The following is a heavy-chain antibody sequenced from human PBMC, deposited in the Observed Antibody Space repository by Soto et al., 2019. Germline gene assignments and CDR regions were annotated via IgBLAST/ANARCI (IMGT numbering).Heavy chain of an antibody. CDR2: IYYSGST. CDR3: ARSDYGDSFDY. D-gene: IGHD4-17*01. CDR1: GGSISSGGYY. Sequence: SETLSLTCTVSGGSISSGGYYWSWIRQHPGKGLEWIGYIYYSGSTYYNPSLKSRVTISVDTSKNQFSLKLSSVTAADTAVYYCARSDYGDSFDYWGQGTLVTVSS. J-gene: IGHJ4*02. V-gene: IGHV4-31*03.